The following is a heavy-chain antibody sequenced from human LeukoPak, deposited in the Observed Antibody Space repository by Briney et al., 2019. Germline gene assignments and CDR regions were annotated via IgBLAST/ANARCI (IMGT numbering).Heavy chain of an antibody. V-gene: IGHV3-23*01. CDR1: GFTFSSYA. D-gene: IGHD1-1*01. J-gene: IGHJ4*02. Sequence: GGSLRLSCAASGFTFSSYAMSWVRQAPGKGLEWVSAISGSGGSTYYADSVKGRFTISRDNSKNTLYLQMNSLRAEDTAVYYCAKDPRNWNDVPYDYWGQGTLVTVSS. CDR2: ISGSGGST. CDR3: AKDPRNWNDVPYDY.